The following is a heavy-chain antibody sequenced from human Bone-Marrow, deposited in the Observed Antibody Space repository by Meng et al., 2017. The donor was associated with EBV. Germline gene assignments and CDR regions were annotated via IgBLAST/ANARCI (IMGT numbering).Heavy chain of an antibody. V-gene: IGHV3-30-3*01. CDR1: GFTFSNYA. CDR3: ASTILAGSYYNY. CDR2: ISSDGNNA. Sequence: QVQLVESGGGVVQPGRSLRPCCAASGFTFSNYAMDWVRQAPGKGLEWMALISSDGNNAYYAESVKGRFTISRDNSNNMVYLQMNSLRSEDTAVYYCASTILAGSYYNYWGQGTLVTVSS. J-gene: IGHJ4*02. D-gene: IGHD3-10*01.